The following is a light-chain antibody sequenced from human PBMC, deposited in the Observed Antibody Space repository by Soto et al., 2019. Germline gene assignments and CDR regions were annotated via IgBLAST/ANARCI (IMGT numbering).Light chain of an antibody. CDR3: QQYNNFWT. CDR1: QSVSSN. Sequence: EIVMTQSPATLSVSPGVRATLSCRASQSVSSNLAWYQQKPGQAPRLLIYGASTRATGIPARFSGSGSGTEFTLTVSSLQSEDFAVYYCQQYNNFWTFGQGTKVEIK. CDR2: GAS. V-gene: IGKV3-15*01. J-gene: IGKJ1*01.